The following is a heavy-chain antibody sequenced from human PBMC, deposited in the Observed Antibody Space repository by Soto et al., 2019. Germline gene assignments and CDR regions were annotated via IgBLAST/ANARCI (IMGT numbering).Heavy chain of an antibody. D-gene: IGHD1-26*01. CDR3: AREEQKNYYYGMDV. CDR1: GYTFTGYG. V-gene: IGHV1-18*04. J-gene: IGHJ6*02. CDR2: ISAYNGNT. Sequence: GASVKVSCKASGYTFTGYGISWVRQAPGQGLEWMGWISAYNGNTNYAQKLQGRVTMTTDTSTSTAYMELRSLRSDDTAVYYCAREEQKNYYYGMDVWGQGTTVTVSS.